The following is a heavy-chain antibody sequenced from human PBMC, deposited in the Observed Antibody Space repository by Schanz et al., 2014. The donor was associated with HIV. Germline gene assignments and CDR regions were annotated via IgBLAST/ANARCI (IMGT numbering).Heavy chain of an antibody. D-gene: IGHD3-22*01. CDR2: INQSGRI. CDR3: ARGQDYYYDNSGYYNT. Sequence: QVQLQQWGAGLLKPSETLSLTCAFYGASFSGSYWSWIRQSPGKGLEWIADINQSGRITYNPSLKSRVTLSVDTSKNQFSRNLSSVTAADTAMYFCARGQDYYYDNSGYYNTWGQGTLVTVSS. V-gene: IGHV4-34*01. CDR1: GASFSGSY. J-gene: IGHJ5*02.